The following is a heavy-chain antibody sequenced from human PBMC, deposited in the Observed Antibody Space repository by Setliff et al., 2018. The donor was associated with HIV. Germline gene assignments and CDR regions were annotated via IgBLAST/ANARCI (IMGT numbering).Heavy chain of an antibody. CDR1: GFTFSSYW. Sequence: GGSLRLSCAASGFTFSSYWMHWVRQAPGKGLVWVLGMNTDGSSTSYADSVKGRFTISRDNAKNMLYLHMNSLSADGTAVYYCVRGSGYYYFDNWGQGALVTVSS. D-gene: IGHD3-22*01. V-gene: IGHV3-74*01. J-gene: IGHJ4*02. CDR3: VRGSGYYYFDN. CDR2: MNTDGSST.